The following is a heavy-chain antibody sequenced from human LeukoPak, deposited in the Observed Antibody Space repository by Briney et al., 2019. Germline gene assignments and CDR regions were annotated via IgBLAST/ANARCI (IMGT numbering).Heavy chain of an antibody. J-gene: IGHJ4*02. CDR2: IRQDGSEM. V-gene: IGHV3-7*01. CDR3: AKRFGEHDAYFDY. Sequence: PGGSLRLSSAASGFTSSSYWMSWVPQAPGKGLEWVANIRQDGSEMYYTISRDNAKKSLYLQMNSLRAEDTAVYYCAKRFGEHDAYFDYWVQGTLVTVSS. CDR1: GFTSSSYW. D-gene: IGHD3-10*01.